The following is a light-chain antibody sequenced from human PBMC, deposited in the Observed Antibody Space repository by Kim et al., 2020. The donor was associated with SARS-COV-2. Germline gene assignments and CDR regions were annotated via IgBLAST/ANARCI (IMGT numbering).Light chain of an antibody. V-gene: IGLV3-9*01. CDR3: QVWDSSTVI. CDR2: RDT. CDR1: NIGSKN. Sequence: SYELTQPLSVSVALGQTARITCGGNNIGSKNVHWYQQKPGQAPVLVIYRDTNRPSGIPERFSGSNSGNTATLTISRAQAGVEADYYCQVWDSSTVIFG. J-gene: IGLJ2*01.